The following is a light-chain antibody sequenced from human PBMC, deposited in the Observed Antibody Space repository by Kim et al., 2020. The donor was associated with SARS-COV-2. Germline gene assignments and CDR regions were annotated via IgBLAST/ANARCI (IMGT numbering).Light chain of an antibody. CDR1: SLRSYY. Sequence: SSELTQDPAVSVAVGQTVRITCQGDSLRSYYETWYQQKPGQAPLLVIYGKNNRPSGIPDRFSGSSSGNTASLTIPGTQAGDEADYYCNSRDSNDNVVFGGVTQLTFL. CDR2: GKN. J-gene: IGLJ2*01. CDR3: NSRDSNDNVV. V-gene: IGLV3-19*01.